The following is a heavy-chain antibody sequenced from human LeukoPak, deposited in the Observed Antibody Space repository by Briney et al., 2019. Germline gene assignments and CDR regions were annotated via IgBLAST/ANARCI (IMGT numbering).Heavy chain of an antibody. CDR1: GFTVSSNY. CDR3: ARGREHARKPGIAVAGTNYYYCLDY. Sequence: QTGGSLRLSCAASGFTVSSNYMSWVRQAPGKGLEWVSVIYSGGSTYYADSVKGRFTISRDNSKNTLYLQMNSLRAEDTAVYYCARGREHARKPGIAVAGTNYYYCLDYWGQGILVTVSS. V-gene: IGHV3-53*01. CDR2: IYSGGST. J-gene: IGHJ4*02. D-gene: IGHD6-19*01.